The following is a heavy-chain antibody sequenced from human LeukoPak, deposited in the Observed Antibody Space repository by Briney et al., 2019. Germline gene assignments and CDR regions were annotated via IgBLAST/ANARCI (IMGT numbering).Heavy chain of an antibody. CDR3: ARVGTMSNFYYYYGMDV. Sequence: GGSLRLSCAASGFTFSSYWMYWVRQAPGKGLVWVSRTNSDGSTTSYADSVKGRFTISRDNAKNTLYLQMNSLRAEDTAVYYCARVGTMSNFYYYYGMDVWGQGTTVTVSS. J-gene: IGHJ6*02. CDR2: TNSDGSTT. V-gene: IGHV3-74*01. CDR1: GFTFSSYW. D-gene: IGHD3-10*02.